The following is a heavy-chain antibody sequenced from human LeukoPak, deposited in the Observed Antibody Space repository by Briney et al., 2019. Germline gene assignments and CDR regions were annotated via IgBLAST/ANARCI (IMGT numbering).Heavy chain of an antibody. Sequence: GGSLRLSCAASGFTSSNYWMNWVRQAPGKGLEWVANIKEDESEKYHADSVKGRFTISRDNAKNSLYLQMNTLRAEDTAVYYCARDFSSGWYGYFQYWGQGTLVTVSS. D-gene: IGHD6-19*01. CDR3: ARDFSSGWYGYFQY. J-gene: IGHJ1*01. V-gene: IGHV3-7*04. CDR2: IKEDESEK. CDR1: GFTSSNYW.